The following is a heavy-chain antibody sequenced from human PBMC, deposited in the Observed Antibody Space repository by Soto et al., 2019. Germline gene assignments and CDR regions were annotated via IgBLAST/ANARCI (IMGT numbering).Heavy chain of an antibody. J-gene: IGHJ4*02. CDR3: ARDLPTSFDY. V-gene: IGHV3-21*01. Sequence: PGGSLRLSCAASGFTFSSYSMNWVRQAPGKGLEWVSSISSSSYIYYADSAKGRFTISRDNAKNSLYLQMNSLRAEDTAVYYCARDLPTSFDYWGQGTLVTVSS. CDR2: ISSSSYI. CDR1: GFTFSSYS.